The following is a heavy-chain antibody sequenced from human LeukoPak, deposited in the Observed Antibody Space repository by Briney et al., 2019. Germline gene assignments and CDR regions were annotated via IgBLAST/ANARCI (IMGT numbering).Heavy chain of an antibody. Sequence: GASVKVSCKASGNIFTAYYLHWVRQAPGQGPEWMGFIHPQRGRPSLAQQFQDRLTLSRDMSAGTVSLTLNRLKSEDTAIYYCAVADRNFGVSFSPYWGQGSLVTVSS. D-gene: IGHD3-3*01. V-gene: IGHV1-46*01. CDR3: AVADRNFGVSFSPY. J-gene: IGHJ4*02. CDR2: IHPQRGRP. CDR1: GNIFTAYY.